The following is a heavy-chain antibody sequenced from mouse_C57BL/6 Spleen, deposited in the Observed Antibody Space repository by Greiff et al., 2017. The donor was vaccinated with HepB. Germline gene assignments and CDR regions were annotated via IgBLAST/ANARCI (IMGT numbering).Heavy chain of an antibody. CDR3: TRRGSSY. J-gene: IGHJ2*01. V-gene: IGHV1-15*01. CDR1: GYTFTDYE. Sequence: VQLQQSGAELVRPGASVTLSCKASGYTFTDYEMPWVQQTPVHGLEWIGAIYPETGGTAYNQKFRGKAILPADKSSSRAYMELRSLRAEDSAVYYWTRRGSSYWGQVNTLTVSS. CDR2: IYPETGGT. D-gene: IGHD1-1*01.